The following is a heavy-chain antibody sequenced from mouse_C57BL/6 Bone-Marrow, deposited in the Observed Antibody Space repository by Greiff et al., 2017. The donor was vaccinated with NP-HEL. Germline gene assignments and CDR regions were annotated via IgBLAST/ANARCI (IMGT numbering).Heavy chain of an antibody. D-gene: IGHD2-3*01. Sequence: VQLQQSGPGLVKPSQTVFLTCTVTGISITTGNYRWSWIRQFPGNKLEWIGYIYYSGTITYNPSLTSRTTITRDTPKNQFFLEMNSLTAEDTATYYCARDGVYDGYYVYFDYWGQGTTLTVSS. J-gene: IGHJ2*01. CDR2: IYYSGTI. V-gene: IGHV3-5*01. CDR3: ARDGVYDGYYVYFDY. CDR1: GISITTGNYR.